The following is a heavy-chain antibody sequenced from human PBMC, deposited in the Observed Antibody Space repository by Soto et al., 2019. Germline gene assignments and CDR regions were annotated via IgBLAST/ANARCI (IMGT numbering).Heavy chain of an antibody. Sequence: QVRLVESGGGVVQPGRSLRLSCAASGFTSSSYAMHWVRQAPGKGLEWVAVISYDENNKYYADSVKGRFTISRDNSKNTLYLQLNSLRGEDTAVYYCARGALRFLEWLSIDYWGQGTLVAVSS. CDR3: ARGALRFLEWLSIDY. D-gene: IGHD3-3*01. V-gene: IGHV3-30-3*01. CDR1: GFTSSSYA. CDR2: ISYDENNK. J-gene: IGHJ4*02.